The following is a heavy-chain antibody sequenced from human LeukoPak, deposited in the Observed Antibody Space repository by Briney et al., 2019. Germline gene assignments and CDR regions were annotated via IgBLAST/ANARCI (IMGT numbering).Heavy chain of an antibody. CDR2: INQDESVK. Sequence: GGSLRLSCAASGFTLTNYWMTWVRQAPGKGLEFVANINQDESVKNYVDSVKGRFTISRDNAENSLHLQMNSLRVEDTAVYYCARDPGSSAFDYWGQGTLVTVSS. D-gene: IGHD5/OR15-5a*01. V-gene: IGHV3-7*01. CDR3: ARDPGSSAFDY. J-gene: IGHJ4*02. CDR1: GFTLTNYW.